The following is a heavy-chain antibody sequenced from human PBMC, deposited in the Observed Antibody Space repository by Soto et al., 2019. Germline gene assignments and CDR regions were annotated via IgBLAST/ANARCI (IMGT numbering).Heavy chain of an antibody. D-gene: IGHD3-10*01. CDR3: ATDAKHYYFGAVNWFDP. Sequence: QVQLVESGGGVVQPGRSLRLSCAASGFTFSSYGMHWVRQAPGKGLEWVAVIWYDGSNKYYADSVKGRFTISRDNSKNTLYLQMNSLRAEDTAVYYCATDAKHYYFGAVNWFDPWGQGTLVTVSS. CDR1: GFTFSSYG. V-gene: IGHV3-33*01. CDR2: IWYDGSNK. J-gene: IGHJ5*02.